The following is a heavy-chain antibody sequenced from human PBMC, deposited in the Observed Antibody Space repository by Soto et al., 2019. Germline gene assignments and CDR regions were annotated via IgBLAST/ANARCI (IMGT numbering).Heavy chain of an antibody. D-gene: IGHD6-13*01. CDR1: GFTFSSYG. Sequence: QVQLVESGGGVVQPGRSLRLSCAASGFTFSSYGMHWVRQAPGKGLEWVAVIWYDGSNKYYADSVKGRFTISRDNSKNTLYLQMNSLRADDTAVYYCARGQQLVQGLRVWFDPWGQGTLVTVSS. J-gene: IGHJ5*02. CDR3: ARGQQLVQGLRVWFDP. V-gene: IGHV3-33*01. CDR2: IWYDGSNK.